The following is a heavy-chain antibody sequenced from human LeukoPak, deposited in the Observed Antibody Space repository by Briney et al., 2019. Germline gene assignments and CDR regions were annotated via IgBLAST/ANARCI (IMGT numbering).Heavy chain of an antibody. Sequence: GGSLRLSCTVSGFTVSSNSMSWVRQAPGKGLEWVSFIYSDNTHYSDSVKGRFTFSRDNSKNTLYLQMNSLRAEDTAVYYCARRAGAYSHPYDYWGQGALVTVSS. J-gene: IGHJ4*02. D-gene: IGHD4/OR15-4a*01. CDR2: IYSDNT. CDR1: GFTVSSNS. V-gene: IGHV3-53*01. CDR3: ARRAGAYSHPYDY.